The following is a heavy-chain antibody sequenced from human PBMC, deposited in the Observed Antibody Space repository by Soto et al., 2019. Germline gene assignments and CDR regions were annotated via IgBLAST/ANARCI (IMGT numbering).Heavy chain of an antibody. CDR3: AKDKVEWLLHNYGSVWFDP. J-gene: IGHJ5*02. V-gene: IGHV3-23*01. Sequence: EVQLLESGGGLVQPGGSLRLSCAASGFTFNNFAMSWVRQAPGKGLEWVSSLSGRGFSTYYADSVKGRFLISRDNSKNTLYLQMNSLRADDTAVYYCAKDKVEWLLHNYGSVWFDPWGQGTLVTVSS. CDR2: LSGRGFST. D-gene: IGHD3-3*01. CDR1: GFTFNNFA.